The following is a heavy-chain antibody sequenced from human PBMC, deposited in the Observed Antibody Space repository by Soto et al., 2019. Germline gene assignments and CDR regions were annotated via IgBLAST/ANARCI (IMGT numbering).Heavy chain of an antibody. D-gene: IGHD3-3*01. CDR2: IYYSGST. CDR3: ARAYDFWSGYSNRGFDY. V-gene: IGHV4-30-4*01. Sequence: SETLSLTCTVSGGSISSGEYYWSWIRQPPGKGLEWIGYIYYSGSTYYNPSLKSRVTISVDTSKNQFSLKLSSVTAADTAVYYCARAYDFWSGYSNRGFDYWGQGTLVTVSS. CDR1: GGSISSGEYY. J-gene: IGHJ4*02.